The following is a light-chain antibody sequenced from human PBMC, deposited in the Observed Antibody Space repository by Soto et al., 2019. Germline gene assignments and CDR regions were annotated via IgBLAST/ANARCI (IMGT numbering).Light chain of an antibody. V-gene: IGKV3-20*01. J-gene: IGKJ4*01. Sequence: EIVLTQSPGTLSLSPGERDTFSCRASQSVSSSYLAWYQQKPGQAPRLLIYGASSRATGIPDRFSGSGSGTDLTLTISRLETEDFAAYYCQQYDSSPLTFGGGTKVEIK. CDR1: QSVSSSY. CDR3: QQYDSSPLT. CDR2: GAS.